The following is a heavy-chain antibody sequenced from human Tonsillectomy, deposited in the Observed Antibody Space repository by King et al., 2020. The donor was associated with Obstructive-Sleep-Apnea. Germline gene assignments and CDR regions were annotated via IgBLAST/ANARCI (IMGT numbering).Heavy chain of an antibody. CDR2: IYYSGST. CDR3: AGEVPFYYDSSGYCLDY. J-gene: IGHJ4*02. Sequence: VQLQESGPGLVKPSQTLSLTCTVSGGSISSGGYYWSWIRQHPGKGLEWIGYIYYSGSTYYNPSLKSRVTISVDTSKNQFSLKLSSVTAADTAVYYCAGEVPFYYDSSGYCLDYWGQGTLVTVSS. CDR1: GGSISSGGYY. V-gene: IGHV4-31*03. D-gene: IGHD3-22*01.